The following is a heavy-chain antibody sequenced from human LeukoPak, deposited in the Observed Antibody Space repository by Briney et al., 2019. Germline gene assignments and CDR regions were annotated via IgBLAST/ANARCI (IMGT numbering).Heavy chain of an antibody. J-gene: IGHJ4*02. CDR3: ASPRSGGYFDY. Sequence: GGSLRLSCAASGFTFSSSWMHRVRQAPGKGLVWVSRMNGDGSSTNYADSAKGRFTISRDNAKNTVYLQMNSLRVEDTAVYYCASPRSGGYFDYWGQGTLVTVSS. D-gene: IGHD3-10*01. CDR1: GFTFSSSW. CDR2: MNGDGSST. V-gene: IGHV3-74*01.